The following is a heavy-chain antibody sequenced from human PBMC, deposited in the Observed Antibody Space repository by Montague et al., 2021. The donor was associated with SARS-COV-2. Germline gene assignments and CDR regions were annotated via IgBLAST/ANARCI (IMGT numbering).Heavy chain of an antibody. CDR3: ARGATRSFDH. V-gene: IGHV4-59*01. J-gene: IGHJ4*02. CDR1: GDSLTYFY. Sequence: SETLSLTCSVSGDSLTYFYWSWLRQTQGKGLEWIGYIFYSGSTKYNPSLQSRVTFSVDTSRNQFSLNLDSVTAADTGVYYCARGATRSFDHWGQGVLVTVSS. D-gene: IGHD1-1*01. CDR2: IFYSGST.